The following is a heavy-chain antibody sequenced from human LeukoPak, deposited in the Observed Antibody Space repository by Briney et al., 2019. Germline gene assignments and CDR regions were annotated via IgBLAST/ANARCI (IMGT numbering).Heavy chain of an antibody. V-gene: IGHV3-23*01. CDR1: GFTFSNAW. J-gene: IGHJ4*02. Sequence: GGSLRLSCAASGFTFSNAWMSWVRQAPGKGLEWVSAVRGSGSDTYYADSVKGRFTISRDNSKNTLYLQMNSLRAEDTAIYYCAKTSRGNSGYDSPFDYWGQGTLVTVSS. D-gene: IGHD5-12*01. CDR2: VRGSGSDT. CDR3: AKTSRGNSGYDSPFDY.